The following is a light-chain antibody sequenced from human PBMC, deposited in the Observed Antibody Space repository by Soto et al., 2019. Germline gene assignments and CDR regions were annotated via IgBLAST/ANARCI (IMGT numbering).Light chain of an antibody. Sequence: QSVLAQPASVSGSPGQSITISCTGTSSDVGGYNSVSWYRQHPGKAPKLIIYDVTNRPSGVSSRFSASKSGYTASLTISGLQAEDEADYYCSYYTSTITRYVFGTGTNVTVL. J-gene: IGLJ1*01. CDR3: SYYTSTITRYV. CDR1: SSDVGGYNS. V-gene: IGLV2-14*01. CDR2: DVT.